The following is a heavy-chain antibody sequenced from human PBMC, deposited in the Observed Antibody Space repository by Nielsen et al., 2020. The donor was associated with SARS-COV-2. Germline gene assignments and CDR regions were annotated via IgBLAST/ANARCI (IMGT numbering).Heavy chain of an antibody. CDR2: INHSGST. CDR3: ARGLCSGGNCYSRGGRWFDP. Sequence: WIRQPPGKGLEWIGEINHSGSTNYNPSLKSRVTISVDTSKNQFSLKLSSVTAADTAVYYCARGLCSGGNCYSRGGRWFDPWGQGTPVTAPQ. D-gene: IGHD2-15*01. V-gene: IGHV4-34*01. J-gene: IGHJ5*02.